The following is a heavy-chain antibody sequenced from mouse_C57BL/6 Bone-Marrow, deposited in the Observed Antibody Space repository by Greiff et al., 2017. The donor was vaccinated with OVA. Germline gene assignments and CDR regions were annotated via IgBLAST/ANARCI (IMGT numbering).Heavy chain of an antibody. V-gene: IGHV7-3*01. CDR2: IRNKANGYTT. CDR3: ARYFHYYGSSYDY. D-gene: IGHD1-1*01. Sequence: EVKLVESGGGLVQPGGSLSLSCAASGFTFTDYYMSWVRQPPGKALEWLGFIRNKANGYTTEYSASVKGRFTISRDNSQSILYLQMNALRAEDSATYYCARYFHYYGSSYDYWGQGTTLTVSS. CDR1: GFTFTDYY. J-gene: IGHJ2*01.